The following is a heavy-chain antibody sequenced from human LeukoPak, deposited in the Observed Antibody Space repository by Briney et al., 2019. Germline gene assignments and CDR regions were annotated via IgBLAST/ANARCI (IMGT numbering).Heavy chain of an antibody. J-gene: IGHJ4*02. CDR2: IYPSDSDT. CDR3: ASGADFFDY. Sequence: GESLKIPCKLSGYNLTNYWIGWVRQMPGKGLEWMGIIYPSDSDTRYIPSFQGQVTISADKFISTAYLQWSSLKASDTAMYYCASGADFFDYWGQGTLVTVSS. D-gene: IGHD1-26*01. V-gene: IGHV5-51*01. CDR1: GYNLTNYW.